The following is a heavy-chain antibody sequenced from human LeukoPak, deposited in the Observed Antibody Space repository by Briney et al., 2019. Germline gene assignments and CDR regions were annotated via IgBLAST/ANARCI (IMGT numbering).Heavy chain of an antibody. Sequence: GGSLRLSCAASGFTSTNYWMIWVRQAPGMGLEWVAVIKQGASEKYYVDSVKGRFTISRDNAKNSVSLQMNSLRVEDTAVYYCARGRVNLDYWGQGTLVTVSS. J-gene: IGHJ4*02. V-gene: IGHV3-7*01. CDR3: ARGRVNLDY. CDR2: IKQGASEK. CDR1: GFTSTNYW.